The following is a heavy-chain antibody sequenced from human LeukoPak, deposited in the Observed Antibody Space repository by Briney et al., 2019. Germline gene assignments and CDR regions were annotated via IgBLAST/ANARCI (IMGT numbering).Heavy chain of an antibody. D-gene: IGHD1-26*01. CDR3: ASCDPVLCVGAKGHDAFDI. CDR2: IIPIFGTA. V-gene: IGHV1-69*05. Sequence: GASVKVSCKASGGTFSGYAISWVRQAPGQGLEWMGRIIPIFGTANYAQKFQGRVTITTDESTSTAYMELSSLRSEDTAVYYCASCDPVLCVGAKGHDAFDIWGQGTMVTVSS. J-gene: IGHJ3*02. CDR1: GGTFSGYA.